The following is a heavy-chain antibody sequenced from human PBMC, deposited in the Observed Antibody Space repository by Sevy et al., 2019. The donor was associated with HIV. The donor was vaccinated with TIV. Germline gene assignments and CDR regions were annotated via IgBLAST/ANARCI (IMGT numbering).Heavy chain of an antibody. D-gene: IGHD3-10*01. CDR1: GYTFTSYA. CDR3: ARDYFGSGTFYNGNFFDY. V-gene: IGHV1-3*01. CDR2: INAGNGNT. J-gene: IGHJ4*02. Sequence: ASVKVSCKASGYTFTSYAFHWVRQAPGQRLEWMGWINAGNGNTKYSEKFQGRVTITRDTSASTAYMELSSLISEDTAVYYCARDYFGSGTFYNGNFFDYWGQGTLVTVSS.